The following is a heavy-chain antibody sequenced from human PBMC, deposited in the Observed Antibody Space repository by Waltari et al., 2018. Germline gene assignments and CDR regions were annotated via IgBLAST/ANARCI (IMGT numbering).Heavy chain of an antibody. CDR2: IRNSGGNT. D-gene: IGHD2-15*01. CDR1: GFSFSNYD. Sequence: EVQLLESGGGLVQPGGSLRLSCAASGFSFSNYDRAWVRQAPGKVLEWVSGIRNSGGNTYYGDSVKGRFVISRDNSRNTLHLQMNGLRAEDTAIYYCTSWRVVAGTGWFDSWGQGTLVTVSS. V-gene: IGHV3-23*01. CDR3: TSWRVVAGTGWFDS. J-gene: IGHJ5*01.